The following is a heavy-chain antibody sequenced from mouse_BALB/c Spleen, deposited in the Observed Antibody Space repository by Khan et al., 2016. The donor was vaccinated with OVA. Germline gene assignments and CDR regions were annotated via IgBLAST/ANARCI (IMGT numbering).Heavy chain of an antibody. CDR3: ARGNYYGYYFDY. Sequence: EVQLQESGPGLVKPSQSLSLSCTVTGYSFTSCYAWYLIRQFPGNKLELMGYISYSGVTSYTPSFKSRISITRDTSKNPFFLQLNSVTTEDTAAYYCARGNYYGYYFDYGGQGTTLTVSS. V-gene: IGHV3-2*02. CDR1: GYSFTSCYA. J-gene: IGHJ2*01. CDR2: ISYSGVT. D-gene: IGHD1-1*01.